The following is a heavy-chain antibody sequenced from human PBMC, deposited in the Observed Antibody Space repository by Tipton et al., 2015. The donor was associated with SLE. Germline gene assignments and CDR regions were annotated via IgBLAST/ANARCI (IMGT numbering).Heavy chain of an antibody. D-gene: IGHD6-13*01. CDR2: IFYSGST. CDR3: ARAGAASGARWFDT. J-gene: IGHJ5*02. Sequence: TLSLTCTVSRASIISGSSYWSWVRQHPGKGLEWIGYIFYSGSTYYNPALPSRVTLSIDRSNNQFSLNVNSVTAADTAVYYCARAGAASGARWFDTWGRGTLVTVSS. CDR1: RASIISGSSY. V-gene: IGHV4-31*03.